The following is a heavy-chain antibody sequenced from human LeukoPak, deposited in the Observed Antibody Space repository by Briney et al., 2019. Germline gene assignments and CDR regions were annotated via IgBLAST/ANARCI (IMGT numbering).Heavy chain of an antibody. CDR3: AKDLSKELLYRRGKYYFDY. D-gene: IGHD3-3*01. Sequence: GGSLRLSCAASEFTFSTYAMHWVRQAPGKGLEWVAFIRYDGSNKYYADSVKGRFTISRDNSKNTLYLQMNSLRAEDTAVYYCAKDLSKELLYRRGKYYFDYWGQGTLVTVSS. J-gene: IGHJ4*02. CDR2: IRYDGSNK. V-gene: IGHV3-30*02. CDR1: EFTFSTYA.